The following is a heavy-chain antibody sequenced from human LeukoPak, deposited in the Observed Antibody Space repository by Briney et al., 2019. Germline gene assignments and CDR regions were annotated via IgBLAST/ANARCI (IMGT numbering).Heavy chain of an antibody. CDR2: ISSSGSTI. CDR3: ARHYYDSSGYRYFDY. V-gene: IGHV3-48*03. CDR1: GFTFSSFE. Sequence: PGGSLRLSCAASGFTFSSFEINWVRQAPGKGLEWVSYISSSGSTIYYADSVEGRFTISRDNAKNSLYLQMNSLRAEDTAVCYCARHYYDSSGYRYFDYWGQGTLVTVSS. D-gene: IGHD3-22*01. J-gene: IGHJ4*02.